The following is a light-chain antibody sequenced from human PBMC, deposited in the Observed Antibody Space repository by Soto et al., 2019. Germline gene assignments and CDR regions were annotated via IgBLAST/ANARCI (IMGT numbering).Light chain of an antibody. V-gene: IGKV1-5*01. CDR1: QSIGNW. CDR2: DAS. CDR3: RQYNTYFYT. J-gene: IGKJ2*01. Sequence: DIPMTQSPSTLAASVGDSATISCRASQSIGNWLAWYQQKPGKAPKLLIYDASTLEDGAPSRFRGSGYGTEFSLTLSSLWPDDFATYYCRQYNTYFYTFGQGTRLEIK.